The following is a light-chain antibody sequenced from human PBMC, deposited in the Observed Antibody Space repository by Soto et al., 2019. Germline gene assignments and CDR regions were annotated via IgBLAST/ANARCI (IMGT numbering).Light chain of an antibody. V-gene: IGKV1-39*01. J-gene: IGKJ5*01. CDR2: AAS. Sequence: DIEMTQSPSSLYASVGDIVTSTCRTSQSISGYLNWYRHKPGKAPTLLIYAASTLQSGVPSRFSGSGSGTDFTLTISNLQPEDFATYYCQQSYSTLPITFGQGTRLEIK. CDR3: QQSYSTLPIT. CDR1: QSISGY.